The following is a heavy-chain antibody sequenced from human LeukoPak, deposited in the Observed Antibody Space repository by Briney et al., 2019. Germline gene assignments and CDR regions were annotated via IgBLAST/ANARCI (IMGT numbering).Heavy chain of an antibody. D-gene: IGHD6-13*01. J-gene: IGHJ5*02. CDR2: ISSSSSYI. CDR3: ARDGYSSSWYGTNWFDP. V-gene: IGHV3-21*01. CDR1: GFTFSSYS. Sequence: TGGSLRLSCAASGFTFSSYSMNWVRQAPGKGLEWVSSISSSSSYIYYADSVKGRFTISRDNAKNSPYLQMNSLRAEDTAVYYCARDGYSSSWYGTNWFDPWGQGTLVTVSS.